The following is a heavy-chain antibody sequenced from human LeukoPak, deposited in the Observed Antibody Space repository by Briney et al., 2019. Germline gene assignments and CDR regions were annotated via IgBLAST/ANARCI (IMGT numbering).Heavy chain of an antibody. V-gene: IGHV3-7*01. Sequence: PGGSLRLSCAASGFTFSNYWMSWVRQAPGKGLEWVANIKQDGSEKYYVDSVKGRFTISRDNAKNSLYLQMNSLRAEDTAVYYCARDELTGSNADYWGQGTLVTVSS. D-gene: IGHD4-23*01. CDR2: IKQDGSEK. CDR1: GFTFSNYW. J-gene: IGHJ4*02. CDR3: ARDELTGSNADY.